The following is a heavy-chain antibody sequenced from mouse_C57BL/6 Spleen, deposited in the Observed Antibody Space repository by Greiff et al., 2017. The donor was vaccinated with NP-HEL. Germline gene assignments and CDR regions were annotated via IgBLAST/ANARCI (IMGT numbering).Heavy chain of an antibody. CDR1: GYTFTSYW. CDR3: GRSGDGYYFFDY. D-gene: IGHD2-3*01. CDR2: IHPNSGST. Sequence: QVQLQQPGAELVKPGASVKLSCKASGYTFTSYWMHWVKQRPGQGLEWIGMIHPNSGSTNYNEKFKSKATLTVDKSSSTAYMQLSSLTSEDSAVYYCGRSGDGYYFFDYWGQGTTLTVSS. V-gene: IGHV1-64*01. J-gene: IGHJ2*01.